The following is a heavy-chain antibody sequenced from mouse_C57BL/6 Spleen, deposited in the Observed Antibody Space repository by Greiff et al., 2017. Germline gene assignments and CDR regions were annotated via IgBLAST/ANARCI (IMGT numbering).Heavy chain of an antibody. CDR1: GYTFTEYT. CDR2: FYPGSGSI. J-gene: IGHJ2*01. D-gene: IGHD2-4*01. CDR3: ARHEEGRNYDYDDGFDY. Sequence: QVQLKQSGAELVKPGASVKLSCKASGYTFTEYTIHWVKQRSGQGLEWIGWFYPGSGSIKYNEKFKDKATLTADKSSSTVYMELSRLTSEDSAVYFCARHEEGRNYDYDDGFDYWGQGTTLTVSS. V-gene: IGHV1-62-2*01.